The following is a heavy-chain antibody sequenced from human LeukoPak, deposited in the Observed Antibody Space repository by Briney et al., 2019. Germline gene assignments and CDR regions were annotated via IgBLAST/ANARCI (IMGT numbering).Heavy chain of an antibody. Sequence: GGSLRLSCAASGFTFSSYGMHWVRQAPGKGLEWVAFIRYDGSNKYYADSVKGRFTISRDNSKNTLYLQMNSLRAEDTAVYYCAKDLGDGYNKYIFDYWGQGTLVTVSS. J-gene: IGHJ4*02. V-gene: IGHV3-30*02. CDR1: GFTFSSYG. D-gene: IGHD5-24*01. CDR2: IRYDGSNK. CDR3: AKDLGDGYNKYIFDY.